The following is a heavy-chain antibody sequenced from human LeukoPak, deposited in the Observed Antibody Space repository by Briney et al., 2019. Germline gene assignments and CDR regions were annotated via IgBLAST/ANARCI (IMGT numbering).Heavy chain of an antibody. CDR2: IIPIFGTA. D-gene: IGHD6-6*01. J-gene: IGHJ4*02. CDR1: GGTFSSYA. Sequence: SVKVSCKASGGTFSSYAISWVRQAPGQGLEWMGGIIPIFGTANYAQKFQGRVTVTTDESTSTAYMELSSLRSEDTAVYYCAPFQYSSSSSTNPFDYWGQGTLVTVSS. CDR3: APFQYSSSSSTNPFDY. V-gene: IGHV1-69*05.